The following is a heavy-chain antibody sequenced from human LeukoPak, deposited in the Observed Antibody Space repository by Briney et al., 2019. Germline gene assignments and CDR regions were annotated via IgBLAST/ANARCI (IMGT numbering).Heavy chain of an antibody. V-gene: IGHV6-1*01. J-gene: IGHJ5*02. CDR2: TYYRSKRYN. D-gene: IGHD2-15*01. CDR3: TRDRGGSRGPSGWFDP. CDR1: GDSVSSNSAA. Sequence: SQTLSLTCAISGDSVSSNSAAWNWIRQSPSRVLEWLRRTYYRSKRYNDYAVPMKSRITINPDTTNNQFHLELNSVTPEDTAVYYCTRDRGGSRGPSGWFDPWGQGTLVTVSS.